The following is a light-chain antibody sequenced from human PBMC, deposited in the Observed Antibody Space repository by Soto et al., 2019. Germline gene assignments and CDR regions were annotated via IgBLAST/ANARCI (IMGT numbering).Light chain of an antibody. CDR1: SSDVWSYNL. J-gene: IGLJ2*01. Sequence: QSALTQPASVSGSPGQSITISCTGTSSDVWSYNLVSWYQQHPGKAPKLMIYEDTERPSGVSNRFSGSKSGNTASLTISGLQAEDEADYYCSSYAGSTTYVVFGGGTKLTVL. CDR2: EDT. CDR3: SSYAGSTTYVV. V-gene: IGLV2-23*01.